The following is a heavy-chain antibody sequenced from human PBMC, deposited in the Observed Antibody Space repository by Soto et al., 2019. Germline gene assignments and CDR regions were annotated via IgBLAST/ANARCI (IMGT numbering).Heavy chain of an antibody. CDR2: INPKNGIT. D-gene: IGHD3-22*01. J-gene: IGHJ5*01. V-gene: IGHV1-2*02. CDR3: ARAREDSSGWFDS. Sequence: QVQLVQSGAEVRKPGASVKVSCKASGYTFTGNYIHWVRQAPGQGLEWLAWINPKNGITNYAQTFQGRVTLTRDTSISTAYMDLSRLASDDTAVYYCARAREDSSGWFDSWGQGTLVTVSS. CDR1: GYTFTGNY.